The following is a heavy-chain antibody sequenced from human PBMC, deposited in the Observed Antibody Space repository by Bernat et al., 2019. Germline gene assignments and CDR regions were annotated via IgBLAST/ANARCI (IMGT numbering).Heavy chain of an antibody. J-gene: IGHJ5*02. D-gene: IGHD4-17*01. V-gene: IGHV4-59*08. CDR1: GGSISSYY. CDR3: ASLYGDYDWFDP. CDR2: IYNTGRT. Sequence: QVQLQESGPGLVKPSETLSLACTVSGGSISSYYWSWIRRPPGKGLECIGYIYNTGRTNYNLSLKGRVTISVDTSKNQFSLTLTSVTAADTAVYYCASLYGDYDWFDPWGQGTLVTVSS.